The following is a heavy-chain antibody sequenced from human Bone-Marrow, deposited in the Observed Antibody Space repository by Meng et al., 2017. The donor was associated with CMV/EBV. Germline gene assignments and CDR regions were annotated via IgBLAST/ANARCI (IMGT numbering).Heavy chain of an antibody. V-gene: IGHV3-21*01. Sequence: GGSLRLSCAASGFTFSSYGMNWVRQAPGKGLEWVSSISSSSSYIYYADSVKGRFTISRDNAKNSLYLQMNSLRAEDTAVYYCARVESYYGMDVWGQGTTVTVSS. J-gene: IGHJ6*02. CDR3: ARVESYYGMDV. CDR1: GFTFSSYG. CDR2: ISSSSSYI. D-gene: IGHD5-24*01.